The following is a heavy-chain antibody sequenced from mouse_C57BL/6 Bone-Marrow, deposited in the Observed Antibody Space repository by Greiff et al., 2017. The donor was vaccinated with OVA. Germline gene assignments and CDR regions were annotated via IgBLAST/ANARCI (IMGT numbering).Heavy chain of an antibody. CDR3: ARSRDYYYYAMDY. V-gene: IGHV1-63*01. Sequence: QVHVKQSGAELVRPGTSVKMSCKASGYTFTNYWIGWAKQRPGHGLEWIGDIYPGGGYTNYNEKFKGKATLTADKSSSTAYMQFSSLTSEDSAIYYCARSRDYYYYAMDYWGQGTSVTVSS. D-gene: IGHD1-1*01. CDR2: IYPGGGYT. J-gene: IGHJ4*01. CDR1: GYTFTNYW.